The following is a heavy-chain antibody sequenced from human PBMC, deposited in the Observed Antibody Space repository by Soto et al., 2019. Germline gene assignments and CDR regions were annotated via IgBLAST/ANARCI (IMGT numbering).Heavy chain of an antibody. CDR1: GGSISSYY. D-gene: IGHD6-13*01. V-gene: IGHV4-59*01. Sequence: SETLSLTCTVSGGSISSYYWSWIRQPPGKGLEWIGYIYYSGSTNYNPSLKSRVTISVDTSKNQFSLKLSSVTAADTAVYYCARGPVAAAGNRLDPWGQGTLVTVSS. J-gene: IGHJ5*02. CDR2: IYYSGST. CDR3: ARGPVAAAGNRLDP.